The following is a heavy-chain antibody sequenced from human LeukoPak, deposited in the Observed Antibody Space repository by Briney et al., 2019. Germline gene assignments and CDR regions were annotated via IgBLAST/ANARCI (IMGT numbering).Heavy chain of an antibody. J-gene: IGHJ4*02. CDR3: TTVDSSGWYYFDY. V-gene: IGHV3-15*01. CDR1: GFTFSNAW. D-gene: IGHD6-19*01. Sequence: GGSLRLSCAASGFTFSNAWMSWVRQAPRKGLEWVGRIKSKTDGGTTDYAAPVKGRFTISRDDSKNTLYLQMNSLKTEDTAVYYCTTVDSSGWYYFDYWGQGTLVTVSS. CDR2: IKSKTDGGTT.